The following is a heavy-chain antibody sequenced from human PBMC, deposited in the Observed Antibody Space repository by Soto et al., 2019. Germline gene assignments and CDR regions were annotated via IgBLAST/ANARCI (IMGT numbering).Heavy chain of an antibody. J-gene: IGHJ4*02. D-gene: IGHD3-10*01. Sequence: QVQLVQSGAEVKKPGSSVKVSCKASGGTFSPYTINWVRQAPGQGLEWMGRIIPFHGVTNYAQKFQARVTITADKATRTAYMELSGLRLEDTAMYYCTRDWEITVSTWSFGGFWGRGTLVTVSS. V-gene: IGHV1-69*08. CDR3: TRDWEITVSTWSFGGF. CDR1: GGTFSPYT. CDR2: IIPFHGVT.